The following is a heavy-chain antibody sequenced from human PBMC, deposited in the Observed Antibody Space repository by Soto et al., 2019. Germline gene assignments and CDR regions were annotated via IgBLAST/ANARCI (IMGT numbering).Heavy chain of an antibody. J-gene: IGHJ5*02. CDR3: ARDTVTIFGVVKGWFDP. CDR1: GGSISSGDYY. CDR2: IYYSGST. V-gene: IGHV4-30-4*01. D-gene: IGHD3-3*01. Sequence: SETLSLTCTVSGGSISSGDYYWSWIRQPPGKGLEWIGYIYYSGSTYYNPSLKSRVTISVDTSKNQFSLKLSSVTAADTAVYYCARDTVTIFGVVKGWFDPWGQGTLVTVS.